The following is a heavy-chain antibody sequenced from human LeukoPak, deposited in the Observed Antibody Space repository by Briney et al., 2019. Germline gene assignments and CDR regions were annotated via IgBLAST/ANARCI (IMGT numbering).Heavy chain of an antibody. CDR3: ARVGARGYFDY. CDR2: ISSSSSYI. J-gene: IGHJ4*02. CDR1: GFTFSSYS. D-gene: IGHD1-26*01. Sequence: GGSLRLSCAASGFTFSSYSMNWVRQAPGKGLEWVSSISSSSSYIYYADSVKGRFTISRDNAKNSLYLQMNSLRAEDTAAYYCARVGARGYFDYWGQGTLVTVSS. V-gene: IGHV3-21*01.